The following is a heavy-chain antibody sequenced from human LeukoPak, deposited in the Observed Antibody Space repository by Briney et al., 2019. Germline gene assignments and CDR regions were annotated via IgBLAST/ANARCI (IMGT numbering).Heavy chain of an antibody. D-gene: IGHD1-26*01. V-gene: IGHV4-38-2*02. Sequence: SETLSLTCTVYGYSISSGYYWGWIRQPPGKGLGWIGEINHSGSTNYNPSLKSRVTMSVDTSKNQFSLKLSSVTAADTAVYYCARGLVGATQRSAFGIWGQGTMVTVSS. CDR1: GYSISSGYY. CDR2: INHSGST. CDR3: ARGLVGATQRSAFGI. J-gene: IGHJ3*02.